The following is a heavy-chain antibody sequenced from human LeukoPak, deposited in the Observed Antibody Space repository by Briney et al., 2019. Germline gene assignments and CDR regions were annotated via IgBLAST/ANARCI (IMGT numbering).Heavy chain of an antibody. D-gene: IGHD3-22*01. CDR3: AREKEDSSGYYGHDALDI. V-gene: IGHV1-69*13. CDR2: SIPIFRTA. CDR1: GGTFISYA. J-gene: IGHJ3*02. Sequence: VKVSCKASGGTFISYAISWVRQAPGQGLEWMGRSIPIFRTANYAQKFQGRVTITTDESTSTAYMELSSLGSEDTAVYYCAREKEDSSGYYGHDALDIWGQGTMVTVSS.